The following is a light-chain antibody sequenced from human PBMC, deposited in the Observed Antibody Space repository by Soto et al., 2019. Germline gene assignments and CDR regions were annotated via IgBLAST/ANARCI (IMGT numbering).Light chain of an antibody. Sequence: DIQMTQSPSSLSASVGDRVTITCQASQDISNYLNWYQQKPGKDPKLLIYDASNLETGVPSRFSGSGSRSDFTFTIRSLQPEDIATYYCQQYDNLPPFPFGPGTKVDIK. CDR3: QQYDNLPPFP. V-gene: IGKV1-33*01. CDR2: DAS. J-gene: IGKJ3*01. CDR1: QDISNY.